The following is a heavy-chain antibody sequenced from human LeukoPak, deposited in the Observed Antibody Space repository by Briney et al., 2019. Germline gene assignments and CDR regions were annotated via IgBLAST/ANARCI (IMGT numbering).Heavy chain of an antibody. CDR1: GFTFSNYG. V-gene: IGHV3-33*01. D-gene: IGHD3-22*01. CDR2: IWYDGTNK. CDR3: ARGRGYDSGTYNYAFSDY. J-gene: IGHJ4*02. Sequence: GGSLRLSCAASGFTFSNYGMQWVRQAPGKGLEWVAVIWYDGTNKYYADSVKGRSTISRDNSKNTLYLQMNSLRAEDTAVYYCARGRGYDSGTYNYAFSDYWGQGTLVTVSS.